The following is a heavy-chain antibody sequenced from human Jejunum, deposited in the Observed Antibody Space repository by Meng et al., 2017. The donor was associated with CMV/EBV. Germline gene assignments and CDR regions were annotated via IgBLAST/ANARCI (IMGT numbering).Heavy chain of an antibody. CDR2: LPGRSTYL. CDR3: ARTRSGHVY. Sequence: SCATSAFSLPSYRLRSVLLAPAPCLSCLSPLPGRSTYLSSSASVHGRFTISRDNVKDSVYLQMNSLRADDTAVYYCARTRSGHVYWGQGTLVTVSS. V-gene: IGHV3-21*01. J-gene: IGHJ4*02. CDR1: AFSLPSYR.